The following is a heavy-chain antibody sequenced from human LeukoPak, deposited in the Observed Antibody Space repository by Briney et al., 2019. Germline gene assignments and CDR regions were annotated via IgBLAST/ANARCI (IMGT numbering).Heavy chain of an antibody. CDR3: ASAPYGSGTFLDY. CDR2: IWYDGSDK. CDR1: GFTFSSFA. Sequence: GGSLRLSCAASGFTFSSFAMHWVRRAPGKGLEWVAVIWYDGSDKYSADSVKGRFTISRDNSKNTLYLQMNSLRAEDTAVYYCASAPYGSGTFLDYWGQGTLVTVSS. J-gene: IGHJ4*02. D-gene: IGHD3-10*01. V-gene: IGHV3-33*08.